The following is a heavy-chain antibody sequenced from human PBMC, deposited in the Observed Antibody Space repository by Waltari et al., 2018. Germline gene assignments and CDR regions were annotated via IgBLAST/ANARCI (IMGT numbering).Heavy chain of an antibody. CDR3: SVSLNY. V-gene: IGHV3-7*01. J-gene: IGHJ4*02. Sequence: EVQLVESGGGLVQPGGSLRLSCAASGFTFRNPWMDWVRQAPGKGLEWVANIKHDASESHYVDSVKGRFTISRDNAQNLLYLQMNSLRAGDTAVYYCSVSLNYWGQGTLVTVSS. CDR2: IKHDASES. CDR1: GFTFRNPW.